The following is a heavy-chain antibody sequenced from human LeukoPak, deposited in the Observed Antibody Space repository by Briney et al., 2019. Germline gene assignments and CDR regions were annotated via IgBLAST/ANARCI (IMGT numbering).Heavy chain of an antibody. J-gene: IGHJ6*03. CDR1: GFTFSSYW. CDR2: IKQDGSEK. D-gene: IGHD3-3*01. Sequence: QPGGSLRLSCAASGFTFSSYWMSWVRQAPGKGLEWVANIKQDGSEKYYVDSVKGRFTISRDNAKNSLYLQMSSLRAEDTAVYYCARERFLEWLSSYYYMDVWGKGTTVTVSS. V-gene: IGHV3-7*01. CDR3: ARERFLEWLSSYYYMDV.